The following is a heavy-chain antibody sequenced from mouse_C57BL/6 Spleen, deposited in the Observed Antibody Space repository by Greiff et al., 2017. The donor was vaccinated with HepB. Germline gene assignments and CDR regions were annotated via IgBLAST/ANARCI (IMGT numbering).Heavy chain of an antibody. V-gene: IGHV3-6*01. D-gene: IGHD1-1*01. J-gene: IGHJ4*01. CDR3: AITTVVATDY. CDR1: GYSITSGYY. CDR2: ISYDGSN. Sequence: EVQLQQSGPGLVKPSQSLSLTCSVTGYSITSGYYWNWIRQFPGNKLEWMGYISYDGSNNYNPFLKNRISITRDTSKNQFFLKLNSVTTEDTATYYCAITTVVATDYWGQGTSVTVSS.